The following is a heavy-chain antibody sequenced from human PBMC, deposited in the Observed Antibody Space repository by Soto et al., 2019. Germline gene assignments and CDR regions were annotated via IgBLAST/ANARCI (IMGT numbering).Heavy chain of an antibody. CDR1: GYTFSNYY. J-gene: IGHJ4*02. CDR2: INPNDGDT. D-gene: IGHD6-13*01. Sequence: QVQLVQSGAEVKKPGASVTVSCKASGYTFSNYYMHWVRQAPGQGLEWMGVINPNDGDTDYAQIFQGRVTLTRDTSTSTFYMELSSLRSDDTAVYYCARVNSYSNDWVSFDYWGQGTQVTVSS. V-gene: IGHV1-46*01. CDR3: ARVNSYSNDWVSFDY.